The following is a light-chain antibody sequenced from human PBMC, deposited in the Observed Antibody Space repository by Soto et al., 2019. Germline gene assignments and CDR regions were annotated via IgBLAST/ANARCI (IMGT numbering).Light chain of an antibody. CDR1: SSDVGAYDY. V-gene: IGLV2-8*01. J-gene: IGLJ3*02. CDR2: EVS. Sequence: QSALTQPPSASGSPGQSVTISCTGTSSDVGAYDYVSWYQQHPGKAPKLMIYEVSQRPSGVPDRFSGSKSGNTASLTISGLQAEDEGDYYCCSYAGSSTWVFGGGTKLTVL. CDR3: CSYAGSSTWV.